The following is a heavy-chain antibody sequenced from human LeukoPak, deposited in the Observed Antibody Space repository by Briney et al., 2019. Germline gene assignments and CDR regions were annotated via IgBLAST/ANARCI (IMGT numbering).Heavy chain of an antibody. V-gene: IGHV3-30-3*01. CDR2: ISYDGSNK. CDR1: GFTFKYFA. D-gene: IGHD3-22*01. J-gene: IGHJ4*02. Sequence: GALRPFCGTLGFTFKYFALHWVRQAPGQGLEGVAVISYDGSNKYYADSVKGRFTISRDNSKNTLYLQMNSLRAEDTAVYYCAKDRRDYDSSGYPDYWGQGTLVTVSS. CDR3: AKDRRDYDSSGYPDY.